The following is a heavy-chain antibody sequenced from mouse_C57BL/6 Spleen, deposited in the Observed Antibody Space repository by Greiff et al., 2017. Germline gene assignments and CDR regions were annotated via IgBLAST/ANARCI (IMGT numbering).Heavy chain of an antibody. CDR3: VRVAMDY. CDR1: GFSFNTYA. J-gene: IGHJ4*01. Sequence: EVKLMESGGGLVQPKGSLKLSCAASGFSFNTYAMNWVRQAPGKGLECVARIRSKSNNYATYYADSVKDRFTISRDDSESMLYLQMNNLKTEDTAMYYCVRVAMDYWGQGTSVTVSS. V-gene: IGHV10-1*01. CDR2: IRSKSNNYAT.